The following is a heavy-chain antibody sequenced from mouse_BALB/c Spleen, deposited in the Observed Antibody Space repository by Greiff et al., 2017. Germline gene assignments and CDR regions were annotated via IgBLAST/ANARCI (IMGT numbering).Heavy chain of an antibody. CDR3: ARDRRYDEGVYAMDY. J-gene: IGHJ4*01. Sequence: EVQLQQSGPGLVKPSQSLSLTCSVTGYSITSGYYWNWIRQFPGNKLEWMGYISYDGSNNYNPSLKNRISITRDTSKNQFFLKLNSVTTEDTATYYCARDRRYDEGVYAMDYWGQGTSVTVSS. D-gene: IGHD2-14*01. V-gene: IGHV3-6*02. CDR2: ISYDGSN. CDR1: GYSITSGYY.